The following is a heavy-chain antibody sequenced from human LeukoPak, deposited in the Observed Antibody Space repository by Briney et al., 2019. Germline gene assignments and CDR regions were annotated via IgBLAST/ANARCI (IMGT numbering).Heavy chain of an antibody. CDR1: GFSFSSYG. Sequence: PGGSLRLSCAASGFSFSSYGINWVRQAPGKGLEWVSYISSSGGSRYYADSVKGRFTISRDSLWNSLSLHMNSLRAEDTGVYYCARRITISGVGHYIDVWGKGTTVTVSS. V-gene: IGHV3-48*01. CDR3: ARRITISGVGHYIDV. CDR2: ISSSGGSR. D-gene: IGHD3-3*01. J-gene: IGHJ6*03.